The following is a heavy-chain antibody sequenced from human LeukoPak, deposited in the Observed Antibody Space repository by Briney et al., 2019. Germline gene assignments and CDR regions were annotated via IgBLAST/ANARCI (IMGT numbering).Heavy chain of an antibody. Sequence: ASVKVSCKASGYTFTSYFMHWVRQAPGQGLDWMGIINPSGGSTSYAQKFQGRVTMTRDTSTSTVYMELSSLRSEDTAVYYCARDSANYGDYDYWGQGTLVTVSS. J-gene: IGHJ4*02. CDR3: ARDSANYGDYDY. CDR1: GYTFTSYF. CDR2: INPSGGST. V-gene: IGHV1-46*01. D-gene: IGHD4-17*01.